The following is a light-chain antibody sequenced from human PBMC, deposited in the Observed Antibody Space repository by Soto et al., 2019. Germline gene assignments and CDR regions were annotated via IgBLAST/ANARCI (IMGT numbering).Light chain of an antibody. J-gene: IGKJ2*01. CDR3: QQYGSSPRT. CDR1: QSVSSSY. V-gene: IGKV3-20*01. Sequence: EIVLTQSPGTLSLSPGERATLSCRASQSVSSSYLAWYQQQPGQAPRLLIYGESSRATGIPDRFSGSGSGTDFALTISRLEPEDFAVYYCQQYGSSPRTFGQGTKLEIK. CDR2: GES.